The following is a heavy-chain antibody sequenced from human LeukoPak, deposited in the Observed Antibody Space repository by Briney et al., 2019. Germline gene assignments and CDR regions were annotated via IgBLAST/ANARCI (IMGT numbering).Heavy chain of an antibody. Sequence: ASVKVSCKASGYNFINFPMSWVRQVPGQGLEWMGWININTGKPTYAQGFTGRFVFSLDTSVSTAYLHITSLKADDTAVYFCARDSEDYHGTFDVWGQGTLVTVSS. V-gene: IGHV7-4-1*02. CDR2: ININTGKP. CDR3: ARDSEDYHGTFDV. J-gene: IGHJ3*01. CDR1: GYNFINFP. D-gene: IGHD1-1*01.